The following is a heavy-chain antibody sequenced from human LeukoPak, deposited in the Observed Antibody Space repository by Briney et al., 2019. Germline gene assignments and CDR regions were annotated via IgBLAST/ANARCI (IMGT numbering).Heavy chain of an antibody. CDR1: GFTFSSYS. D-gene: IGHD3-9*01. J-gene: IGHJ3*02. CDR3: ARSYFDSSPYAFDI. CDR2: ISSSSSTI. Sequence: PGGSLRLSCAASGFTFSSYSMNWVRQAPGKGLEWVSYISSSSSTIYYADSVKGRFTISRDNAKNSLYLQMNSLRAEDTAVYYCARSYFDSSPYAFDIWGQGTMVTVSS. V-gene: IGHV3-48*04.